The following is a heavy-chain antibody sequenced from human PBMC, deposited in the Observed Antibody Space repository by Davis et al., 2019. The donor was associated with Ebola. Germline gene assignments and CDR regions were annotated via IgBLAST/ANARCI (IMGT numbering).Heavy chain of an antibody. CDR2: IYYSGST. J-gene: IGHJ6*02. V-gene: IGHV4-59*01. CDR3: ARDRFTGMDV. Sequence: SETLSLTCTVSAGSISSYYWSWIRQPPGKGLEWIGYIYYSGSTNYNPSLKSRVTISVDTSKNQFSLKLSSVTAADTAVYYCARDRFTGMDVWGQGTTVTVSS. D-gene: IGHD3-3*01. CDR1: AGSISSYY.